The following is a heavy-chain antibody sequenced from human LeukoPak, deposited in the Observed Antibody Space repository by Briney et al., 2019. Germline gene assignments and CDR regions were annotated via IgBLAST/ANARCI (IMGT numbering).Heavy chain of an antibody. CDR3: ARDVVPFGNI. CDR2: IYSGGST. V-gene: IGHV3-53*01. D-gene: IGHD2-21*01. J-gene: IGHJ3*02. CDR1: GLTVSSNY. Sequence: GGSLRLSCAASGLTVSSNYMSWVRQAPGKGLEWVSVIYSGGSTYYADSVKGQFTISRDNSKNTLYLQMNSLRAEDTAVYYCARDVVPFGNIWGQGTMVTVSS.